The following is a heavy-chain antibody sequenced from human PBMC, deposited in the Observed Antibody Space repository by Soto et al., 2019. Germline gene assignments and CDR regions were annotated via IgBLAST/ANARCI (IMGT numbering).Heavy chain of an antibody. CDR3: ARRWLGDSSGWYDY. J-gene: IGHJ4*02. D-gene: IGHD6-19*01. CDR1: GGSISSYY. CDR2: IYYSGST. Sequence: QVQLQESGPGLVKPSETLSLTCTVSGGSISSYYWSWIRQPPGKGLEWIGYIYYSGSTNYNPSLKSRVTISVDTGMNQSSLELSSVTPADTAVYYCARRWLGDSSGWYDYWGQGTLVTVSS. V-gene: IGHV4-59*01.